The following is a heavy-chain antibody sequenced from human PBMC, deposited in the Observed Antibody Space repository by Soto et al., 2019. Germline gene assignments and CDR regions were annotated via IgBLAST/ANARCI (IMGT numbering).Heavy chain of an antibody. CDR2: ISYHGSDK. CDR1: GFTFSNYG. J-gene: IGHJ4*02. Sequence: QVQLVESGGGVVQPGRSLRLSCAASGFTFSNYGMHWVRQAPGKGLEWVAVISYHGSDKYYADSVKGRFTISRDNSKNTLYLQMDSLRAEDTAVYYCAKDHLTTSGTTVGYLGQGTLFTVSS. V-gene: IGHV3-30*18. CDR3: AKDHLTTSGTTVGY. D-gene: IGHD3-10*01.